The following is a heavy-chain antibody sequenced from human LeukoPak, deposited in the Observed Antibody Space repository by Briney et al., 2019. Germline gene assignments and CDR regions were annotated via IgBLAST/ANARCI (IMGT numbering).Heavy chain of an antibody. J-gene: IGHJ4*02. CDR3: ARVGAYGSGSCLVY. CDR2: ISPNGGVT. V-gene: IGHV1-2*02. D-gene: IGHD3-10*01. Sequence: ASVKVSCKASGYTFTDYYIHWVRQAPGQGLEWMGWISPNGGVTNYAQKFQGRVTMTRDTSISTAYMDLSRLTSDDTAVYYCARVGAYGSGSCLVYWGQGTLVTVSS. CDR1: GYTFTDYY.